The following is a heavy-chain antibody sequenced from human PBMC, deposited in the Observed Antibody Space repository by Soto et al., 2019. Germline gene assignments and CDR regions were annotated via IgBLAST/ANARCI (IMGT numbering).Heavy chain of an antibody. Sequence: EVQLLESGGGLVQPGGSLRLSCAASGFTFSSYAMSWVRQAPGTGLEWVSSISGSGGSRYYADSVKGRFTISRDNSKNTLYLQMNGLRAEDTAVYYCAKDHVGPRGEAGMDVWGQGTTVTVSS. D-gene: IGHD1-26*01. V-gene: IGHV3-23*01. CDR3: AKDHVGPRGEAGMDV. J-gene: IGHJ6*02. CDR2: ISGSGGSR. CDR1: GFTFSSYA.